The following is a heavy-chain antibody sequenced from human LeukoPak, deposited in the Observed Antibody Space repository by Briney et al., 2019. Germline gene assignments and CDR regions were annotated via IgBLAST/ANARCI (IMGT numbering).Heavy chain of an antibody. CDR1: GGSISSYY. Sequence: PSETLSLTCTVSGGSISSYYWGWIRQPPGKGLEWIGSIYYSGSTYYNPSLKSRVTISVDTSKNQFSLKLSSVTAADTAVYYCARDSGCSSTSCYGGVNYWGQGTLVTVSS. V-gene: IGHV4-39*07. CDR2: IYYSGST. CDR3: ARDSGCSSTSCYGGVNY. D-gene: IGHD2-2*01. J-gene: IGHJ4*02.